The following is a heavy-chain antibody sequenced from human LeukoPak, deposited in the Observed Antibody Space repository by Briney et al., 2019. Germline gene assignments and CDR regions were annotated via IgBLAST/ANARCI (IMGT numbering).Heavy chain of an antibody. Sequence: SGPALVKPTQTLTLTCTLSGFSLSTSGMRVSWFRQPPGKALEWLARIDWNDDKFYSTSLKTRLTISKDTSKNQVVLTMTNMDPVGTATYYCARMRGDTLGMDVWGKGTTVTVSS. D-gene: IGHD2-2*02. CDR2: IDWNDDK. CDR1: GFSLSTSGMR. CDR3: ARMRGDTLGMDV. J-gene: IGHJ6*03. V-gene: IGHV2-70*04.